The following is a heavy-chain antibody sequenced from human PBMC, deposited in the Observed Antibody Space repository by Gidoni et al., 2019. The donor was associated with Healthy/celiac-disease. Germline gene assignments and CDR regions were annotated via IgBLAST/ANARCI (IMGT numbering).Heavy chain of an antibody. J-gene: IGHJ6*02. D-gene: IGHD6-13*01. CDR2: INHSGST. CDR1: GGSFRGYY. CDR3: ARGPYSSSWFSSFDYGMDV. V-gene: IGHV4-34*01. Sequence: QVQLQQWGAGLLKPSETLSLTCAVYGGSFRGYYWSWIRQPPGKGLEWIGEINHSGSTNYNPSLKSRVTISVDTSKNQFSLKLSSVTAADTAVYYCARGPYSSSWFSSFDYGMDVWGQGTTVTVSS.